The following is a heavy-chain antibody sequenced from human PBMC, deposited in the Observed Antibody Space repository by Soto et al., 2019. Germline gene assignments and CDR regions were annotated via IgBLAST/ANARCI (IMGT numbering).Heavy chain of an antibody. CDR1: GFTLSNYA. Sequence: VQLLESGGGLVQPGRSLRLSCAASGFTLSNYAMSWVRQAPGQGLDWVSAISGSGGTPYYADSVKGRFTISRDNSKNTLFLQMNSLRAEDAAVYYCAKFFVQTGSNSGWPWSFHYWGQGTLVTVSS. J-gene: IGHJ4*02. CDR2: ISGSGGTP. CDR3: AKFFVQTGSNSGWPWSFHY. D-gene: IGHD6-25*01. V-gene: IGHV3-23*01.